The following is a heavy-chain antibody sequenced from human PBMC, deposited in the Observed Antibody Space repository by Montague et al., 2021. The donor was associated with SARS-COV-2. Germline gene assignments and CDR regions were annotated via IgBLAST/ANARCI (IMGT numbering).Heavy chain of an antibody. J-gene: IGHJ4*02. D-gene: IGHD6-13*01. Sequence: SLRLSCAASGFTFSSYSMNWVRRAPGKGLEWVSSISSSSSYIYYADSVKGRFTISRDNAKNSLYLQMNSLRAEDTAVYYCAKVSRSSWYGGSLGEALDYWGQGTLVTVSS. CDR1: GFTFSSYS. V-gene: IGHV3-21*01. CDR2: ISSSSSYI. CDR3: AKVSRSSWYGGSLGEALDY.